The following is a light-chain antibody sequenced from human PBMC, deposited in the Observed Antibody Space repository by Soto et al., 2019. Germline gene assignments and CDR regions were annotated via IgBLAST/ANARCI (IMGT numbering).Light chain of an antibody. Sequence: EIVMTQSPATLSVSPGERATLSCRASQTISSNLAWYQQKPGQAPRLLIDGASTRATGIPARFSGSGSGTEFTLTINSLQSEDFAVYYCQQYNNWLWTFGQGTKVEIK. CDR1: QTISSN. V-gene: IGKV3-15*01. J-gene: IGKJ1*01. CDR3: QQYNNWLWT. CDR2: GAS.